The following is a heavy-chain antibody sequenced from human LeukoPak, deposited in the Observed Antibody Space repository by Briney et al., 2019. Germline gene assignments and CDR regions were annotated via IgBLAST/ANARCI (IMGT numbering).Heavy chain of an antibody. CDR2: INPNSGGT. V-gene: IGHV1-2*02. Sequence: ASVKVSCKASGYTFTGYYMHWVRQAPGQGLEWMGWINPNSGGTNYAQKFQGRVTMTRDTSISTAYMELSRLRSDDTAVYYCAREVEAYYDAFDIWGQGTMVTVSS. J-gene: IGHJ3*02. CDR3: AREVEAYYDAFDI. D-gene: IGHD2-15*01. CDR1: GYTFTGYY.